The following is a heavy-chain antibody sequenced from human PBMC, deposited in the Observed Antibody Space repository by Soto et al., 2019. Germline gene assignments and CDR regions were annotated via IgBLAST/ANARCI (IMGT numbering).Heavy chain of an antibody. Sequence: GGSLRLSCAASGFTFSSYGMHWVRQAPGKGLEWVAVIWYDGSNKYYADSVKGRFTISRDNSKNTLYLQMNSLRAEDTDVYYCARPGIEYSSSYWFDDWGQRTLVTVSS. J-gene: IGHJ4*02. V-gene: IGHV3-33*01. CDR3: ARPGIEYSSSYWFDD. CDR2: IWYDGSNK. CDR1: GFTFSSYG. D-gene: IGHD6-6*01.